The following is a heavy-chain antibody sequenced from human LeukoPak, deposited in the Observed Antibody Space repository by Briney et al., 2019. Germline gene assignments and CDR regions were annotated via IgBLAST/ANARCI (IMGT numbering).Heavy chain of an antibody. Sequence: PGGSLRLSCAASGFTFSSYSMNWVRQAPGKGLEWVSAISGSGGSTYYADSVKGRFTISRDNSKNTLYLQMNSLRAEDTAVYYCAKDAYGSGSYYLDYWGQGTLVTVSS. D-gene: IGHD3-10*01. J-gene: IGHJ4*02. V-gene: IGHV3-23*01. CDR2: ISGSGGST. CDR1: GFTFSSYS. CDR3: AKDAYGSGSYYLDY.